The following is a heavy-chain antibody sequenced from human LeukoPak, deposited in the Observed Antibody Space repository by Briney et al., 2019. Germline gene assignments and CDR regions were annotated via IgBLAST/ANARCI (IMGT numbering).Heavy chain of an antibody. D-gene: IGHD6-19*01. V-gene: IGHV3-30*03. CDR2: ISYDGSNK. J-gene: IGHJ4*02. CDR1: GFTFSDYW. CDR3: ARDLGPAPGISVGGSGFGY. Sequence: GESLRLSCAASGFTFSDYWMSGVRQAPGKGLEWVAVISYDGSNKYYADSVKGRFTISRDNSKNTLYLQMNSLRAEDTAVYYCARDLGPAPGISVGGSGFGYWGQGTLVTVSS.